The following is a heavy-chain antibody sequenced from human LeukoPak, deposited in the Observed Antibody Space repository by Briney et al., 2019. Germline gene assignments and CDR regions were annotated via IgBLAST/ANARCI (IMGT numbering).Heavy chain of an antibody. Sequence: PGRSLRLSCAASGFTFSSYGMHWVRQAPGKGLEWVAVISYDGSNKYYADSVKGRFTISRDNAKNSLYLQMNSLRAEDTAVYYCARDDYDSSGYYYDLKYYFDYWGQGTLVTVSS. V-gene: IGHV3-30*03. D-gene: IGHD3-22*01. CDR2: ISYDGSNK. CDR1: GFTFSSYG. J-gene: IGHJ4*02. CDR3: ARDDYDSSGYYYDLKYYFDY.